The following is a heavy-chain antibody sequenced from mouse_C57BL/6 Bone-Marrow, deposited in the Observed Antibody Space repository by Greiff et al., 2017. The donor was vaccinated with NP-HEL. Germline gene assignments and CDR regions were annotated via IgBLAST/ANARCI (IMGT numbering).Heavy chain of an antibody. CDR1: GYTFTDYY. CDR3: ARYDYGWYLDV. D-gene: IGHD2-4*01. J-gene: IGHJ1*03. V-gene: IGHV1-76*01. CDR2: IYPGSGNT. Sequence: QVQLQQSGAELVRPGASVKLSCKASGYTFTDYYMHWVQQRPGQGLEWIARIYPGSGNTYYNETFKGKATLTAEKSSSTAYMQLSSLTSEDSAVYFCARYDYGWYLDVWGTGTTVTVSS.